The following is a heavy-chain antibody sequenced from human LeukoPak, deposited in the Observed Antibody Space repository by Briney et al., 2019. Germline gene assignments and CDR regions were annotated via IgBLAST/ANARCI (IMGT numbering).Heavy chain of an antibody. J-gene: IGHJ6*03. V-gene: IGHV4-59*01. D-gene: IGHD1-26*01. Sequence: SETLSLTCTVSGGSISSYYWSWIRQPPGKGLEWIGYIYYSWSTNYNPSLKSRVTISVDTSKNQFSLKLSSVTAADTAVYYCARALKGADYYYYMDVWGKGTTVTVSS. CDR1: GGSISSYY. CDR2: IYYSWST. CDR3: ARALKGADYYYYMDV.